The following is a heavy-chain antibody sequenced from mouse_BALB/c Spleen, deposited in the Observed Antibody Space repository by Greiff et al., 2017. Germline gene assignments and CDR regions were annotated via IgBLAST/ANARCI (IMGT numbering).Heavy chain of an antibody. Sequence: QVQLQQSGAELMKPGASVKISCKATGYTFSSYWIEWVKQRPGHGLEWIGEILPGSGSTNYNEKFKGKATFTADTSSNTAYMQLSSLTSEDSAVYYCARWGLRPYWYFDVWGAGTTVTVSS. V-gene: IGHV1-9*01. CDR2: ILPGSGST. CDR1: GYTFSSYW. CDR3: ARWGLRPYWYFDV. J-gene: IGHJ1*01. D-gene: IGHD2-4*01.